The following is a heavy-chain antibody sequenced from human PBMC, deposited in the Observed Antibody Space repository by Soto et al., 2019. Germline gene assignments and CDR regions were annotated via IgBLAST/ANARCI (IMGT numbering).Heavy chain of an antibody. CDR1: GFTFSSYG. Sequence: PGGSLRLSCAASGFTFSSYGMHWVRQAPGKGLEWVAVIWYDGSNKYYGDSVKGRFTIARDNSKNTLYLQMNSRRAEDTAVYYCARDCAYYDYVWGSYHPPPCYWGQGTLVTVSS. D-gene: IGHD3-16*02. CDR2: IWYDGSNK. V-gene: IGHV3-33*01. J-gene: IGHJ1*01. CDR3: ARDCAYYDYVWGSYHPPPCY.